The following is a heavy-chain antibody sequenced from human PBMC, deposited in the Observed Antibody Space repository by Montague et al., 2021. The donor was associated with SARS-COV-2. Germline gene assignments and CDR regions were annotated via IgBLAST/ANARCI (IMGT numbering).Heavy chain of an antibody. J-gene: IGHJ4*02. V-gene: IGHV3-23*01. Sequence: SLRLSCAASGFTFSGYAMTWIRQAPGKGLEWLSAISGRGDFTFYXDSVKGRFTISRDNSRNTVFLQMDSLRVDDTAMYYCAKDNRNEFGDHERDYWGQGTLVTVSS. CDR2: ISGRGDFT. D-gene: IGHD4-17*01. CDR1: GFTFSGYA. CDR3: AKDNRNEFGDHERDY.